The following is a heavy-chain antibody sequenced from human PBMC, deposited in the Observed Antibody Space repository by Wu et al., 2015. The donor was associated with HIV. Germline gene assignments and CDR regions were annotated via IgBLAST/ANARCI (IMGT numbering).Heavy chain of an antibody. D-gene: IGHD3-22*01. CDR2: ISAYNGNT. Sequence: QVQLVQSGAEVKKPGASVKVSCKASGYTFTSYGISWVRQAPGQGLEWMGWISAYNGNTNYAQKLQGRVTMTTDTSTSTAYMELRSLRSDDTAVYYCARATKYYYDSSGXKXGRRGDKGTTVHRLL. CDR3: ARATKYYYDSSGXKXGRR. CDR1: GYTFTSYG. V-gene: IGHV1-18*01. J-gene: IGHJ6*03.